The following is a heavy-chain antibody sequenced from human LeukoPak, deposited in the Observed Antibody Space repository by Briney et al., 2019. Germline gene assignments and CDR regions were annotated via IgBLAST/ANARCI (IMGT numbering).Heavy chain of an antibody. J-gene: IGHJ4*02. D-gene: IGHD3-3*01. Sequence: ASVKVSCKASGYTFTSYDINWVRQATGQGLEWMGWMNPNSGNTGYAQKFQGRVTMTRNTSISTAYMELSSLRSEDTAVYYCARGTNVLRFLEWLLYDYWGQGTLVTVSS. CDR1: GYTFTSYD. V-gene: IGHV1-8*01. CDR3: ARGTNVLRFLEWLLYDY. CDR2: MNPNSGNT.